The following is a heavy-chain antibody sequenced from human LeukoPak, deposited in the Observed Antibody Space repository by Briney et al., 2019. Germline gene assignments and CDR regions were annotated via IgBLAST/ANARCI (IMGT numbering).Heavy chain of an antibody. CDR2: IYHTGST. V-gene: IGHV4-59*01. Sequence: SETLSLTCTVSGGSISGFYWSWIRQPPGKGLEWIGYIYHTGSTNYNPSLKSRVTISVDTSKNQFSLKLSTVTAADTAVYYCARGVVAAPQTFDYWGQGTLVAVSS. CDR1: GGSISGFY. D-gene: IGHD2-15*01. J-gene: IGHJ4*02. CDR3: ARGVVAAPQTFDY.